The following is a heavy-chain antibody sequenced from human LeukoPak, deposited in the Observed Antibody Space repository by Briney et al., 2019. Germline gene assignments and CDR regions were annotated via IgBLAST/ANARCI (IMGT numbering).Heavy chain of an antibody. CDR1: GYTFTGYY. V-gene: IGHV1-8*02. CDR2: MSPNSGNT. J-gene: IGHJ1*01. Sequence: ASVKVSCKASGYTFTGYYMHWVRQATGQGLEWMGWMSPNSGNTGYAQKFQGRVTMTRNTSISTAYMELSSLRSEDTAVYYCARGGGSTWTQRGYFQHWGQGTLVTVSS. CDR3: ARGGGSTWTQRGYFQH. D-gene: IGHD6-13*01.